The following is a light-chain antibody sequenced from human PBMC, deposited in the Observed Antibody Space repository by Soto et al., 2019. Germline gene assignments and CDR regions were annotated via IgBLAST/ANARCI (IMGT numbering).Light chain of an antibody. CDR1: SSDVGGYNY. CDR3: SSYTSSSTYVV. J-gene: IGLJ2*01. CDR2: DVS. Sequence: QSVLTQPASVSGSPGQSITISCTGTSSDVGGYNYVSWYPQHPGKAPKLMIYDVSNRPSWVSNRFSGSKSGNTDSLTISGLQAEDEADYYCSSYTSSSTYVVFGGGTKLTVL. V-gene: IGLV2-14*01.